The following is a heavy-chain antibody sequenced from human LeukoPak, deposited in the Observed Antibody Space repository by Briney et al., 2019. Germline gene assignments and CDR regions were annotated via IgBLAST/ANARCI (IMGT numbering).Heavy chain of an antibody. CDR2: IWYDGSNK. Sequence: PGGSLRLSCAASGFTFSSYSMNWVRQAPGKGLEWVGVIWYDGSNKYYADSVKGRFTISRDNSKNTLYLQMNSLRAEDTAVYYCARQDYYDSSGYYLPLDYWGQGTLVTVSS. CDR3: ARQDYYDSSGYYLPLDY. V-gene: IGHV3-33*08. CDR1: GFTFSSYS. D-gene: IGHD3-22*01. J-gene: IGHJ4*02.